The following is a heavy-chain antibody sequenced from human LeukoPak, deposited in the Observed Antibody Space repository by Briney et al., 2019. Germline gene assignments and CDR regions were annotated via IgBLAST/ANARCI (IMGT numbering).Heavy chain of an antibody. D-gene: IGHD3-3*01. J-gene: IGHJ4*02. CDR2: IGTKVYGGTT. CDR3: AGGNFWSGYWIDY. V-gene: IGHV3-49*04. Sequence: PGGSLRLSCTGSGLTFADYALTWVRQAPGKGLEWVGFIGTKVYGGTTEYAASVKGRFTTSRDDSKSIVYLHMNSLKTDDTAVYYCAGGNFWSGYWIDYWGQGTLLTVST. CDR1: GLTFADYA.